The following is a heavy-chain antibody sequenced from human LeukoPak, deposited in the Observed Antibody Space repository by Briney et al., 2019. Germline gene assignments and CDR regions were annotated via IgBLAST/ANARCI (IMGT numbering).Heavy chain of an antibody. D-gene: IGHD3-22*01. J-gene: IGHJ4*02. CDR1: GFTFSSYA. Sequence: PGGSLRLSCAASGFTFSSYAMHWVRQAPGKGLEWVAVISYDGSNKYYADSVKGRFTISRDNSKNTLYLQMNSLRAEDTAVYYCARDRGDVLMDYDSSDEASFDYWGQGTMVTVSS. CDR3: ARDRGDVLMDYDSSDEASFDY. CDR2: ISYDGSNK. V-gene: IGHV3-30-3*01.